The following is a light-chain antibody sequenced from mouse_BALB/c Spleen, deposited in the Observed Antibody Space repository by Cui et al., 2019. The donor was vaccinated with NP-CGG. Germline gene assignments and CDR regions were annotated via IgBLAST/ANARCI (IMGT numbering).Light chain of an antibody. Sequence: QAVVTQESALTTSPGETVTLTCRSSTGDITTSNYANWVQEQPDHLFTGLIGGTNNRAPGVPARFSGSLIGDKAALTITGAQTEDEAIYFCALWYSNHWVFGGGTKLTVL. CDR3: ALWYSNHWV. J-gene: IGLJ1*01. V-gene: IGLV1*01. CDR1: TGDITTSNY. CDR2: GTN.